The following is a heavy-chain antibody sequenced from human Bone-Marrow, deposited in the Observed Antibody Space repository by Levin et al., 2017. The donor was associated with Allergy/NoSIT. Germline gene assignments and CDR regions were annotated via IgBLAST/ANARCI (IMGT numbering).Heavy chain of an antibody. D-gene: IGHD1-26*01. J-gene: IGHJ5*01. V-gene: IGHV3-23*01. Sequence: GGSLRLSCGASGFIFSNYAMSWVRQAPGKGLEWVSSISDSGGSTYYTDSVKGRFTISRDNSKDSLYLQMNNLRAEDTAVYYCAKSQWEFYSWGQGTLVTVSS. CDR2: ISDSGGST. CDR3: AKSQWEFYS. CDR1: GFIFSNYA.